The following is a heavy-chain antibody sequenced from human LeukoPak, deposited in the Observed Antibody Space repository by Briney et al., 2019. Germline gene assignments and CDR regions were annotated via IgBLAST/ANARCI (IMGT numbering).Heavy chain of an antibody. CDR2: IYYSGST. Sequence: SETLSLTCTVSGGSISSYYWSWIRQPPGKGLEWVGYIYYSGSTNYNPSLKSRVTISVDTSKNQFSLKLNSVTAADTAVYYCARDRSEFDYWGQGTLVTVSS. CDR3: ARDRSEFDY. J-gene: IGHJ4*02. V-gene: IGHV4-59*01. D-gene: IGHD1-14*01. CDR1: GGSISSYY.